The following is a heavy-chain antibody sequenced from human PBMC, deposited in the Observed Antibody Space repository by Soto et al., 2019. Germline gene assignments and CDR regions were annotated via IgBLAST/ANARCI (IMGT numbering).Heavy chain of an antibody. CDR3: ARDIGANSGTNWFDP. Sequence: SETLSLTCTVSGGSISSGGYYWSCLRQHPGKALEWNGYIYYSGSTYYNPPLKSRVTISVDTSKNQFSLKLSSVTAADTAVYYGARDIGANSGTNWFDPWGQGTLVTVSS. D-gene: IGHD1-26*01. J-gene: IGHJ5*02. CDR1: GGSISSGGYY. V-gene: IGHV4-31*03. CDR2: IYYSGST.